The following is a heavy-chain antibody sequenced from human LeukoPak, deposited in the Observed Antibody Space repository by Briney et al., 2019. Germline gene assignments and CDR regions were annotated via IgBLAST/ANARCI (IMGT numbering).Heavy chain of an antibody. CDR1: GGSISSGGYY. V-gene: IGHV4-39*07. D-gene: IGHD6-6*01. J-gene: IGHJ4*02. Sequence: SETLSLTCTVSGGSISSGGYYWSWVRQPPGKGLEWIGEINHSGSTNYNPSLKSRVTISVDTSKNQFSLKLSSVTAADTAVYYCAIMAARPYPFGYWGQGTLVTVSS. CDR3: AIMAARPYPFGY. CDR2: INHSGST.